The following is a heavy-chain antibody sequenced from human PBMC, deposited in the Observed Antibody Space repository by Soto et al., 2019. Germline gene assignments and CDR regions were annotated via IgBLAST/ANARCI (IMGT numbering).Heavy chain of an antibody. CDR3: ARDGPSYDSSGYYYEPVAFDI. CDR1: GGSISSYY. J-gene: IGHJ3*02. D-gene: IGHD3-22*01. CDR2: IYTSGST. V-gene: IGHV4-4*07. Sequence: SETLSLTCTVSGGSISSYYWSWIRQPAGKGLEWIGRIYTSGSTNYNPSLKSRVTMSVDTSKDQFSLKLSSVTAADTAVYYCARDGPSYDSSGYYYEPVAFDIWGQGTMVTVSS.